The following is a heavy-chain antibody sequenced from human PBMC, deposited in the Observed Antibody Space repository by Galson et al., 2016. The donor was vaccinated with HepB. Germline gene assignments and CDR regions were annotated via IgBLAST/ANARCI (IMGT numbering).Heavy chain of an antibody. Sequence: SVKVSCKASGYTLTSYYMNWVRQAPGQGLEWMGMISPTGGSTTYAQKFQGRVTMTRDTSTSTVYMELSRLRTEDTAVYYCSRGGGKTSTMDVWGQGTTVTVSS. D-gene: IGHD3-16*01. V-gene: IGHV1-46*01. CDR3: SRGGGKTSTMDV. CDR2: ISPTGGST. CDR1: GYTLTSYY. J-gene: IGHJ6*02.